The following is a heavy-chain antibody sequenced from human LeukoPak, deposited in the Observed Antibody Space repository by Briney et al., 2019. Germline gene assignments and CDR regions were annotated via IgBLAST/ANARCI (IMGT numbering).Heavy chain of an antibody. V-gene: IGHV4-34*01. CDR2: INHSGST. D-gene: IGHD3-22*01. Sequence: PSETLSLTCAVYGGSFSGYYWSWIRQPPGKGLEWIGEINHSGSTNYNPSLKSRVTISVDTSKNQFSLKLSSVTAADTAVYYCAGRGYYDSSGYTYWGQGTLVTVSS. CDR3: AGRGYYDSSGYTY. J-gene: IGHJ4*02. CDR1: GGSFSGYY.